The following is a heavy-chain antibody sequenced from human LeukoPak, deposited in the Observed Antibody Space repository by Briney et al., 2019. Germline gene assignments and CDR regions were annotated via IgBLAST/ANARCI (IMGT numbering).Heavy chain of an antibody. CDR2: ISSSNTYI. J-gene: IGHJ4*02. V-gene: IGHV3-21*01. D-gene: IGHD2-21*01. CDR3: ASRQSGGDFDY. CDR1: RFTFSSYS. Sequence: GGSLRLSCAASRFTFSSYSMNWVRQAPGKGLEWVSSISSSNTYIYYSDPVKGRFTISRDNAKNSLYLQMNSLRAEDTAVYYCASRQSGGDFDYWGQGTLVTVSS.